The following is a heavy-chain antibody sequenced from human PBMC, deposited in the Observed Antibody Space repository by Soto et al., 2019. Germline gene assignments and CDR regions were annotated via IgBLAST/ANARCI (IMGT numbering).Heavy chain of an antibody. CDR1: GFILGDYA. D-gene: IGHD5-12*01. Sequence: GGSLRLSCTGSGFILGDYALSWFRQAPGKGLEWVGFIRSKAYGGSTEYAASVKGRFTISRDDSKSIAYLQMNSLKTEDTAVYYCSRLKEYSGYADLDSWGRGTPVTVSS. CDR2: IRSKAYGGST. CDR3: SRLKEYSGYADLDS. J-gene: IGHJ4*02. V-gene: IGHV3-49*03.